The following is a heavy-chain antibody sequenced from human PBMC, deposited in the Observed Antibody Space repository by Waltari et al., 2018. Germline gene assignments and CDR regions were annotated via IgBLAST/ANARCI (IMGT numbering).Heavy chain of an antibody. CDR3: ARSQTAIRTRYFDY. CDR1: GGSISSSSYY. J-gene: IGHJ4*02. D-gene: IGHD5-18*01. Sequence: QLQLQESGPGLVKPSETLSLTCPVSGGSISSSSYYWGWIRQPPGKGLEWIGSIYYSGSTYYNPSLKSRVTISVDTSKNQFSLKLSSVTAADTAVYYCARSQTAIRTRYFDYWGQGTLVTVSS. CDR2: IYYSGST. V-gene: IGHV4-39*07.